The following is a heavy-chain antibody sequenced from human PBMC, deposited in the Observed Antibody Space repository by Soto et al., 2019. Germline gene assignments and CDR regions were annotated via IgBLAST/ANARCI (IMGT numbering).Heavy chain of an antibody. CDR1: GGTLSDYA. CDR3: AVAAVREIMAQESSGMAV. V-gene: IGHV1-69*01. CDR2: IMPTVDSA. D-gene: IGHD3-10*01. Sequence: QVQLVQSGAEVKTPGSSVKVSCKASGGTLSDYAISWVRQAHGQGLEWMGGIMPTVDSANYAQNFQGRLTISADESTSTANLELSSLRSDDTAVYYCAVAAVREIMAQESSGMAVWGQGTTVIVSS. J-gene: IGHJ6*02.